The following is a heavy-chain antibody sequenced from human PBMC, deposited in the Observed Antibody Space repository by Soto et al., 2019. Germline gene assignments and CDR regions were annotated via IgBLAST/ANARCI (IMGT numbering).Heavy chain of an antibody. CDR1: GFTFSSYW. CDR2: IKQDGSEK. J-gene: IGHJ6*03. D-gene: IGHD5-18*01. CDR3: ARVDTGYYYYMDV. V-gene: IGHV3-7*04. Sequence: VGSLRLSCAASGFTFSSYWMSWVRQAPGKGLEWVANIKQDGSEKYYVDSVKGRFTISRDNAKNSLYLQMNSLRAEDTAVYYCARVDTGYYYYMDVWGKGTTVTVSS.